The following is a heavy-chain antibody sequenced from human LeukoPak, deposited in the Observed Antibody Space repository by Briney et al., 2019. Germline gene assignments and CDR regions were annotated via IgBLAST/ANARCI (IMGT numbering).Heavy chain of an antibody. CDR1: GGSISSYY. J-gene: IGHJ5*02. CDR2: IYTRGST. Sequence: PSETLSLTCTVSGGSISSYYWSWLRQPAGKGREWIGRIYTRGSTNYNPSLKSRVTMSVDTSKNQFSLKLSSVTAADTAVYYCTRGLPYSSGWYHRDNWFDPWGQGTLVTVSS. CDR3: TRGLPYSSGWYHRDNWFDP. D-gene: IGHD6-19*01. V-gene: IGHV4-4*07.